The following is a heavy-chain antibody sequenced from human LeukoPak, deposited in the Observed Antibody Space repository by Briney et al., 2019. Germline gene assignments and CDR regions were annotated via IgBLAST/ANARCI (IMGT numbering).Heavy chain of an antibody. CDR3: ARVYTVMGATTVDHYHYYMDV. V-gene: IGHV4-61*09. CDR1: GGSIRSGSYY. J-gene: IGHJ6*03. CDR2: IYTRGTT. D-gene: IGHD5-18*01. Sequence: NPSETLSLTCTVSGGSIRSGSYYWSWIRQPAWKGLEWIGHIYTRGTTNYNPSVKSRVTVSLDTSKNQISLKLSSVTAADTAIYYCARVYTVMGATTVDHYHYYMDVWGKGTTVTVSS.